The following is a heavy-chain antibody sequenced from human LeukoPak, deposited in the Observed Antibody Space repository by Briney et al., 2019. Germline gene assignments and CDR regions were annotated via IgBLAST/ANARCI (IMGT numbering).Heavy chain of an antibody. Sequence: GGSLRLSCAVSGFTFSSYWMHWVRQAPGKGLVWVSRIDRDGSRINYADSVKGRFTISRDNGKNTLFLQMNSLRAEDAAVCYCVRGNDYGGPHYWGQGTLVTVSS. CDR2: IDRDGSRI. CDR3: VRGNDYGGPHY. D-gene: IGHD4-23*01. CDR1: GFTFSSYW. J-gene: IGHJ4*02. V-gene: IGHV3-74*01.